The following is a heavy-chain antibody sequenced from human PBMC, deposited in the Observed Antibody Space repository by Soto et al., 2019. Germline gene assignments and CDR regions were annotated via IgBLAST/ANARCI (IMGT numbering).Heavy chain of an antibody. CDR2: FYDSGST. CDR3: AASAPPATNYYYAMDV. Sequence: SETLSLTCAVSGGSISSGSFYWSWIRRPPGKGLEWIGYFYDSGSTNYNPSLRSRVTMSVDTSKNQFSLKLSSVTAADTAVYYCAASAPPATNYYYAMDVWGQGTTVTVSS. CDR1: GGSISSGSFY. V-gene: IGHV4-61*01. D-gene: IGHD5-12*01. J-gene: IGHJ6*02.